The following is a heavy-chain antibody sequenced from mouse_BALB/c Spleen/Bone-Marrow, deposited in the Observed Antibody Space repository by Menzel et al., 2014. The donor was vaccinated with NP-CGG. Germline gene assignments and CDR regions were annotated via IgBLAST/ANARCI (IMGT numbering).Heavy chain of an antibody. Sequence: VQLKQSGPELVKPGASVKVSCKASGYAFTSYNMYWVKQSHGKSLEWIGHIDPYNGGTSYNQKFKGKATLTVDKPSSTAYMHLNSLTSEDSAVYYCAREDYGSGFAYWGQGTLVTVSA. CDR2: IDPYNGGT. D-gene: IGHD1-1*01. J-gene: IGHJ3*01. CDR1: GYAFTSYN. V-gene: IGHV1S135*01. CDR3: AREDYGSGFAY.